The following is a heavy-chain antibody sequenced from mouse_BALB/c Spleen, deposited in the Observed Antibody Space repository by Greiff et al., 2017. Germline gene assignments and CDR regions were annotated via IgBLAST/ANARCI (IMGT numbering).Heavy chain of an antibody. J-gene: IGHJ1*01. Sequence: EVKLMESGGGLVKPGGSLKLSCAASGFTFSSYAMSWVRQSPEKRLEWVAEISSGGSYTYYPDTVTGRFTISRDNAKNTLYLEMSSLRSEDTAMYYCARVEALRWYFDVWGAGTTVTVSS. CDR1: GFTFSSYA. D-gene: IGHD1-2*01. CDR2: ISSGGSYT. V-gene: IGHV5-9-4*01. CDR3: ARVEALRWYFDV.